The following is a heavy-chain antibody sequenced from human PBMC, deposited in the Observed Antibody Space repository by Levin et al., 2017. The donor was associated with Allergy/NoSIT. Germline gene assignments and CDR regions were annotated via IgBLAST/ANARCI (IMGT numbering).Heavy chain of an antibody. J-gene: IGHJ4*02. Sequence: GGSLRLSCEASGFTFNMYWMAWLRQAPGKGLEWVANIKEDGGEKYYVDSVKGRFTISRDNSKNTLYLQMNSLRAEDTAVYYCARSHYLFDTWGQGTLVTVSS. V-gene: IGHV3-7*02. CDR1: GFTFNMYW. CDR2: IKEDGGEK. CDR3: ARSHYLFDT. D-gene: IGHD3-10*01.